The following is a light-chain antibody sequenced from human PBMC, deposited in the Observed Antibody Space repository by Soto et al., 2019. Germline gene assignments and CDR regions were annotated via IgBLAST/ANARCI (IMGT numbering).Light chain of an antibody. Sequence: DIQMTQSPSTLSASVGDRVTITCRASQSISSWLAWYQQKPGKAPKLLIYKASSLQSGVPSRFSGSGSGTEFTLTISSLQPDDFATSYCQHYNSYPFTFGPGTKVDIK. CDR1: QSISSW. J-gene: IGKJ3*01. CDR3: QHYNSYPFT. CDR2: KAS. V-gene: IGKV1-5*03.